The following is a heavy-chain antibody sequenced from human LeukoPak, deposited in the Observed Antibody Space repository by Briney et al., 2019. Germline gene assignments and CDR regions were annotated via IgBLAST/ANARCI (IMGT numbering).Heavy chain of an antibody. CDR1: GLTFRTYT. D-gene: IGHD1-14*01. Sequence: PGGSLRLSCAASGLTFRTYTMHWVRQAPGKGLEWVTVISYDGSKQYYADSVKGRFTISRDNSKNTLYLQMNNLRTEDTAMYYCATGGTGAFDIWGQGTMVTVSP. CDR3: ATGGTGAFDI. CDR2: ISYDGSKQ. J-gene: IGHJ3*02. V-gene: IGHV3-30-3*01.